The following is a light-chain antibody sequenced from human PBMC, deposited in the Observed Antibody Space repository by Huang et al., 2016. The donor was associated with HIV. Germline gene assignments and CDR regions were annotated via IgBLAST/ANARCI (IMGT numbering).Light chain of an antibody. Sequence: DIQMTQSPSSLSASIGDRVTITCQASQDLSNYLNWYHQKPGKSPKLLLYDATNSEAGVPSRFSGSGSGTDFTLTISRLQPEDFATYYCQQFDNVPYSFGQGTRLEIK. J-gene: IGKJ2*03. CDR3: QQFDNVPYS. CDR1: QDLSNY. V-gene: IGKV1-33*01. CDR2: DAT.